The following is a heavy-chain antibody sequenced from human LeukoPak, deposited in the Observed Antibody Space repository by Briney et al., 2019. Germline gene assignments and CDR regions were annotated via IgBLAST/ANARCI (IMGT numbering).Heavy chain of an antibody. CDR2: IYYSGST. J-gene: IGHJ4*02. Sequence: SETLSLTCTVSGGSISSSSYYWGWIRQPPGKGLEWIGSIYYSGSTYYNPSLKSRVTISVDTSKNQFSPKLSSVTAADTAVYYCARVRGIAVADFDYWGQGTLVTVSS. CDR1: GGSISSSSYY. V-gene: IGHV4-39*07. D-gene: IGHD6-19*01. CDR3: ARVRGIAVADFDY.